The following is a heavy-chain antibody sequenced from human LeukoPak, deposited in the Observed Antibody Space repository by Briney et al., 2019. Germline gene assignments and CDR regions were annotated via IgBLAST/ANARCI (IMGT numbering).Heavy chain of an antibody. J-gene: IGHJ6*03. CDR1: GGSISSYY. CDR3: ARDPYYDFWSGYYIDV. D-gene: IGHD3-3*01. CDR2: IYTSGST. Sequence: SETLSLTCTVSGGSISSYYWSWIRQPAGKGLEWIGRIYTSGSTNYNPSLKSRVTMSVDTSKNQFSLELSSVTAADTAVYYCARDPYYDFWSGYYIDVWGKGTTVTVSS. V-gene: IGHV4-4*07.